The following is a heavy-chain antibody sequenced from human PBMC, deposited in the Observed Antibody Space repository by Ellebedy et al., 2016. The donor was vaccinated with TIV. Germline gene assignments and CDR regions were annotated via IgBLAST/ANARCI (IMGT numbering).Heavy chain of an antibody. CDR1: GDSVSRHTYY. V-gene: IGHV4-61*01. CDR3: AAALTSVRYFDS. J-gene: IGHJ4*02. CDR2: IFYTGDT. D-gene: IGHD4-11*01. Sequence: SETLSLTCNVSGDSVSRHTYYWSWIRQPPGKPLEWIGYIFYTGDTDYHPSVQRRVSISLDKSKNQISLKLTSVTAADTAVYYRAAALTSVRYFDSWGQGTLVAVSS.